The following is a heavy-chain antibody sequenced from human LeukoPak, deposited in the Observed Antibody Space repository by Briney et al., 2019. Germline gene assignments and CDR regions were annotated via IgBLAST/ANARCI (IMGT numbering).Heavy chain of an antibody. CDR2: MNPNSGNT. V-gene: IGHV1-8*01. Sequence: GASVKVSCKASGYTFTSYDINWVRQATGQGLEWMGLMNPNSGNTGYAQKFQGRVTMTRNTSISTAYMELSSLRSEDTAVYYCARSVTIAAAGTGYWGQGTLVTVSS. CDR3: ARSVTIAAAGTGY. CDR1: GYTFTSYD. J-gene: IGHJ4*02. D-gene: IGHD6-13*01.